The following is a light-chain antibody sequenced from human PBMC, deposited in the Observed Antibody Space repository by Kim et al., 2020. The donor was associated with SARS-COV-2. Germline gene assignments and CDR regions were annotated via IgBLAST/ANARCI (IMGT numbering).Light chain of an antibody. Sequence: QSALTQPASVSGSPGQSITISCTGTSSDVGGYNLVSWYQQHPGKAPKLMTFEVRKRPSGVSNRFSGSKSGNTASLTVSGLQAEDEADYYCCSYAGSSTYVFGTGTKVTVL. J-gene: IGLJ1*01. V-gene: IGLV2-23*02. CDR2: EVR. CDR3: CSYAGSSTYV. CDR1: SSDVGGYNL.